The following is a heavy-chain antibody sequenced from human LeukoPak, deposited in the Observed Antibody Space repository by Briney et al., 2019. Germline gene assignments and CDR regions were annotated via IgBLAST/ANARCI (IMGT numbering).Heavy chain of an antibody. Sequence: GGSLRLSCAASGFTVSSNYMSWVRQAPGKGPEWVSVIYSGGSTYYADSVKGRFTISRDNSKNTLYLQMNSLRAEDTAVYYCTRDRVGATIFDYWGQGTLVTVSS. J-gene: IGHJ4*02. CDR2: IYSGGST. D-gene: IGHD1-26*01. CDR3: TRDRVGATIFDY. V-gene: IGHV3-53*01. CDR1: GFTVSSNY.